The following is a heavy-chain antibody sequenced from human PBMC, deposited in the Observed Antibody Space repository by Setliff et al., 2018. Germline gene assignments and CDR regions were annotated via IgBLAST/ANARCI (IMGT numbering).Heavy chain of an antibody. CDR2: ISSGSSYI. D-gene: IGHD6-19*01. J-gene: IGHJ4*02. Sequence: GGSLRVSCAASGFTFSTYSLNWVRQTPGKGLEWVSSISSGSSYIYYADSVRGRFTISRDNAKNSLYLQMNTLRAEDTAVYYCAREGSGVSFDYWGQGTLVTVSS. CDR3: AREGSGVSFDY. V-gene: IGHV3-21*01. CDR1: GFTFSTYS.